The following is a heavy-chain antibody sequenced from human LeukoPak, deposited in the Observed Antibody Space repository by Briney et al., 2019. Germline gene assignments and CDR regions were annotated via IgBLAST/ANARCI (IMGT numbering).Heavy chain of an antibody. Sequence: SETLSLTCTFSGGSINDYYWSCIRQPAGKGLEWIGSIYYSGSTYYNPSLKSRVTISVDTSKNQFSLKLSSVTAADTAVYYCATSRQLLDNWFDPWGQGTLVTVSS. J-gene: IGHJ5*02. CDR2: IYYSGST. V-gene: IGHV4-59*05. D-gene: IGHD2-2*01. CDR3: ATSRQLLDNWFDP. CDR1: GGSINDYY.